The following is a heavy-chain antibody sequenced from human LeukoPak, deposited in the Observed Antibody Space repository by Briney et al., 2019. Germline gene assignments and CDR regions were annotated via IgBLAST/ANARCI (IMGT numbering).Heavy chain of an antibody. CDR3: ASLYDYVWGSYRYAAFDI. V-gene: IGHV4-59*08. CDR2: IYYSGST. Sequence: SETLSLTCTVSGGSISSYYWSWIRQPPGKGLEWIGYIYYSGSTNYNPSLKSRVTISVDTSKNQFSLKLSSVTAADTAVYYCASLYDYVWGSYRYAAFDIWGQGTMVTVSS. J-gene: IGHJ3*02. D-gene: IGHD3-16*02. CDR1: GGSISSYY.